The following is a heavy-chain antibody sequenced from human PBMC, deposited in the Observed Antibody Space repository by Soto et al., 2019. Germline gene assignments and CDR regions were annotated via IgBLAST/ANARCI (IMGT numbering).Heavy chain of an antibody. D-gene: IGHD3-10*01. CDR3: ARDYYGSGSLFDY. J-gene: IGHJ4*02. V-gene: IGHV1-2*04. CDR2: INPNSGGT. CDR1: GGTFSSYT. Sequence: ASVKVSCKASGGTFSSYTISWVRQAPGQGLEWMGWINPNSGGTNYAQKFQGWVTMTRDTSISTAYMELSRLRSDDTAVYYCARDYYGSGSLFDYWGQGTLVTVSS.